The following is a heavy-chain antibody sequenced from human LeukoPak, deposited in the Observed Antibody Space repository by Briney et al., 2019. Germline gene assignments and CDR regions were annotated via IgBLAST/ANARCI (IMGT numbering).Heavy chain of an antibody. CDR2: ISGSGGST. Sequence: PGGSLRLSCAASGFTFSSYAMSWVRQAPGKGLEWVSAISGSGGSTYYADSVKGRFTISRDNSKNTLYPQMNSLRAEDTAVYYCAKDPVEVGATIAYWGQGTLVTVSS. V-gene: IGHV3-23*01. J-gene: IGHJ4*02. CDR3: AKDPVEVGATIAY. D-gene: IGHD1-26*01. CDR1: GFTFSSYA.